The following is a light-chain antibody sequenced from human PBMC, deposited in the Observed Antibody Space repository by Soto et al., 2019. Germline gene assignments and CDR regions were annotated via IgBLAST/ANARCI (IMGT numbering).Light chain of an antibody. CDR2: GAS. CDR1: QSVSSTY. J-gene: IGKJ1*01. Sequence: EIVLTQSPGTLSLSPGERATLSCRASQSVSSTYLAWYQQKPGQAPRLLIYGASSRATGIPDRLSGSGSGTDFTLTISRLQPEDFAVYYCHHYGRSPGTFGQGTKV. CDR3: HHYGRSPGT. V-gene: IGKV3-20*01.